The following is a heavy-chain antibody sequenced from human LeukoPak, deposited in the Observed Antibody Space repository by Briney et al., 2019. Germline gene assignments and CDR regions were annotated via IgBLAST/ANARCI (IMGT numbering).Heavy chain of an antibody. Sequence: GGSLRLSCAASGFSVSTDHMSWAGQAPGKGLEWVSVIYNDGSTYYADTVKGRFTIFRDNSKNTVDLLVNSLRAEDTAVYYCARVWELSYDYWGQGTLVTVSS. V-gene: IGHV3-53*01. CDR2: IYNDGST. D-gene: IGHD1-26*01. CDR1: GFSVSTDH. CDR3: ARVWELSYDY. J-gene: IGHJ4*02.